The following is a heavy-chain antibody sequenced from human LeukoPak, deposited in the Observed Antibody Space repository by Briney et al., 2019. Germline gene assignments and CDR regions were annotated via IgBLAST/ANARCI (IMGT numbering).Heavy chain of an antibody. CDR2: IYSDENT. V-gene: IGHV3-66*01. J-gene: IGHJ5*02. CDR1: GFTVSSNF. CDR3: ARDQVGYTYGAS. Sequence: GGSLRLSCAAPGFTVSSNFMSWVRQAPGKGLEWVSVIYSDENTHYADSVNGRFTISRDISKNTVYLQMDSLTVEDTAVYYCARDQVGYTYGASWGQGTLVTVSS. D-gene: IGHD5-18*01.